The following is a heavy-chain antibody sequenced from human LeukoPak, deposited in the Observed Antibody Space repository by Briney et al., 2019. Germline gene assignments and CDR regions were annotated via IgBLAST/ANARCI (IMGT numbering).Heavy chain of an antibody. CDR1: GYTFTSSG. Sequence: ASVKVSCKASGYTFTSSGISWVRQAPGQGLEWMGWISAYNGNTNYAQKLQGRVTMTTDTSTSTAYMELSGLTSEDTAMYYCARVDRYYFYLDVWGKGTMVTVSS. CDR3: ARVDRYYFYLDV. V-gene: IGHV1-18*01. J-gene: IGHJ6*03. CDR2: ISAYNGNT.